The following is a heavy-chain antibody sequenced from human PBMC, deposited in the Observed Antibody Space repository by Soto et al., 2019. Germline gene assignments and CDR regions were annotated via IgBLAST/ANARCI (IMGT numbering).Heavy chain of an antibody. CDR2: IDPSDSYT. CDR1: GYSFASYW. V-gene: IGHV5-10-1*01. Sequence: GESLKISCKGSGYSFASYWITWVRQMPGKGLEWMGKIDPSDSYTYYSPSFQGHVTMSADRSISSAYLQWTSLKASDTAMYYCARHAAGYSYGLVDYWGQGTLVTVSS. D-gene: IGHD5-18*01. J-gene: IGHJ4*02. CDR3: ARHAAGYSYGLVDY.